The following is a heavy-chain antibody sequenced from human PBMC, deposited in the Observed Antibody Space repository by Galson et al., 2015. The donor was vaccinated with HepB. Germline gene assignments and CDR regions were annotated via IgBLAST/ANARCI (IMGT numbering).Heavy chain of an antibody. Sequence: SCKASGFTFTSYAMHWVRQAPGKGLEWVAVISYDGSNKYYADSVKGRFTISRDNSKNTLYLQMNSLRAEDTAVYYCARAGVAAAGTLDYWGQGTLVTVSS. D-gene: IGHD6-13*01. CDR1: GFTFTSYA. CDR3: ARAGVAAAGTLDY. J-gene: IGHJ4*02. CDR2: ISYDGSNK. V-gene: IGHV3-30-3*01.